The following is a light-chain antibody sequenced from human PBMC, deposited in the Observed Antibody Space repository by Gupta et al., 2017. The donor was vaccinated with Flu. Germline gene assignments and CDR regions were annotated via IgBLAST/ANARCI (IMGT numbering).Light chain of an antibody. V-gene: IGLV2-11*01. CDR1: SNDVGVYDR. Sequence: QSAPTQPRSMSGSPGPSVTISCTGTSNDVGVYDRVSWYHPPPGKAPKLSLYDVTQRPSGVPDRFSGSKYGNTASLTISGLQADDEADYYCSSHAGRFTWVFGTGTTVTVL. CDR2: DVT. CDR3: SSHAGRFTWV. J-gene: IGLJ1*01.